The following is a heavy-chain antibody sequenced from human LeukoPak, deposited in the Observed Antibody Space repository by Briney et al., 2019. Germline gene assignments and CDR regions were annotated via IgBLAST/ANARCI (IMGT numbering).Heavy chain of an antibody. J-gene: IGHJ4*02. V-gene: IGHV3-30-3*01. CDR3: ARDDSRGFAY. CDR1: GFTFRSYD. D-gene: IGHD2-21*01. CDR2: ISYDGGNK. Sequence: GGSLRLSCAASGFTFRSYDMHWVRQAPGKGLEWVAVISYDGGNKYYADSVKGRFTISRDNAKNTLYLQINSLRAEDTAVYYCARDDSRGFAYWGQGTLVTVSS.